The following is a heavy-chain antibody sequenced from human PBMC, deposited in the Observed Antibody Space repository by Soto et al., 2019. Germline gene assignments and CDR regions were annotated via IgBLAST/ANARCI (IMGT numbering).Heavy chain of an antibody. CDR1: GFTFSSYS. Sequence: EVQLVESGGGLGKPGGSLRLSCAASGFTFSSYSMNWVRQAPGKGLERASSISSSSSYIYYADSVKGRFTISRDNAKNSLYLQMNSLRAEDTAVYYCARDQPGYSYGYGLGYWGQGTLVTVSS. J-gene: IGHJ4*02. CDR3: ARDQPGYSYGYGLGY. D-gene: IGHD5-18*01. V-gene: IGHV3-21*01. CDR2: ISSSSSYI.